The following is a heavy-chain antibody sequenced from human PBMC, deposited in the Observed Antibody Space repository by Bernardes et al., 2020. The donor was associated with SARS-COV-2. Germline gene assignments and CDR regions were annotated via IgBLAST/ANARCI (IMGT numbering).Heavy chain of an antibody. J-gene: IGHJ4*02. V-gene: IGHV3-53*01. D-gene: IGHD3-22*01. CDR1: GFTVSSNY. CDR3: ARTTMIVVGWY. CDR2: IYRGGST. Sequence: GGSLRLSCAASGFTVSSNYMSWVRQAPGKGLEWVSVIYRGGSTYYADSVKDRFTISRDNSKNKLHLQMNSLIAEDTAVEYCARTTMIVVGWYWGQGNLVTVSS.